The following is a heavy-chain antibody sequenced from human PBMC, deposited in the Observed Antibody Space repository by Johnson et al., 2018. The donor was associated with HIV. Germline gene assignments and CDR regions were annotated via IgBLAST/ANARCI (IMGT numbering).Heavy chain of an antibody. Sequence: VQLVESGGGLVQPGGSLRLSCAASGFTFSSYAMSWVRQAPGKGLEWVSGISGSGGRTYYADSVKGRFTISRDNSKNTLYLQMNSLRVGDTAVYYCVRDGGGYSSSSVGAFDIWGQGTMVTVSS. J-gene: IGHJ3*02. D-gene: IGHD6-6*01. CDR2: ISGSGGRT. CDR3: VRDGGGYSSSSVGAFDI. V-gene: IGHV3-23*04. CDR1: GFTFSSYA.